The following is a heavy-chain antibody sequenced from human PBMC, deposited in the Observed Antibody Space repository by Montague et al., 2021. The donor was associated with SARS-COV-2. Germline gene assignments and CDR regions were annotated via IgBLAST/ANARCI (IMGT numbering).Heavy chain of an antibody. J-gene: IGHJ2*01. CDR1: GGSISSNRFY. V-gene: IGHV4-39*01. CDR2: ISYTGST. CDR3: ARHVDPCGGNWRSWYFDL. Sequence: SETLSLTCTVSGGSISSNRFYWGWIRQTPGKGLEWIGDISYTGSTYYNPSLKSRVTVAVDTSKNQFSLRLSSLTAADTAMYYCARHVDPCGGNWRSWYFDLWGRGSLVTVSS. D-gene: IGHD4-23*01.